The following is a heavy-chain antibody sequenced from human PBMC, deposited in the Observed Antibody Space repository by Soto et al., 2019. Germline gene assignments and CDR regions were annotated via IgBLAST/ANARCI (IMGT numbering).Heavy chain of an antibody. J-gene: IGHJ4*02. CDR3: AYVFWRDINHYFDY. CDR2: IYWDDDK. CDR1: GFSFSTYGVG. Sequence: QITLKESGPTLVKPTQTLTLTCTFSGFSFSTYGVGVGWIRQPPEKALEWLAVIYWDDDKAYSPSLKSRLTITKDTSKNQVVLILTNVDPVDTATYYCAYVFWRDINHYFDYWGQGSLVTVSS. V-gene: IGHV2-5*02. D-gene: IGHD2-21*01.